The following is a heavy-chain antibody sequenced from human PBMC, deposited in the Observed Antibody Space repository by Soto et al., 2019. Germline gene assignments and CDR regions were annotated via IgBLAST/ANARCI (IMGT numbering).Heavy chain of an antibody. J-gene: IGHJ4*02. CDR3: ARSYGSGSRPFDY. D-gene: IGHD3-10*01. CDR1: GGTFNSYT. CDR2: IIPVLSMS. Sequence: QVQLVQSGAEVKKPGSSVKVSCKASGGTFNSYTFSWVRQAPGQGLEWMGRIIPVLSMSTYAQKFQGRVSLIADKSTNTAYMEVYSLRSDDTAVYYCARSYGSGSRPFDYWGQGTLVTVSS. V-gene: IGHV1-69*02.